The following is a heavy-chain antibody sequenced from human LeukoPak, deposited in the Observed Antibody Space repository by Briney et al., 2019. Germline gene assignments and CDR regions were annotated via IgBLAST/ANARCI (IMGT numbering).Heavy chain of an antibody. J-gene: IGHJ5*01. D-gene: IGHD3-3*02. CDR3: ARHTGSIVWFDY. V-gene: IGHV4-59*08. CDR1: GGSISNYY. Sequence: PSETLSLTCTVSGGSISNYYWSWIRQPPGKGLESIGYIYYSGRINYNPSLKSRVTISVDTSKNQFSLKLSSVTAADTAVYYCARHTGSIVWFDYWGQGALVTVSS. CDR2: IYYSGRI.